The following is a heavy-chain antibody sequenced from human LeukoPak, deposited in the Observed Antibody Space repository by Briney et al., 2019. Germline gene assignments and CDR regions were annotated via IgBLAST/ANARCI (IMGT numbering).Heavy chain of an antibody. CDR1: GDFLGTGSYY. Sequence: SETLSLTCSVSGDFLGTGSYYCSWIRQPAGRGLEWIDFTYYNGRTHTKPSLQSRVSVSVDTSRNQFSLRVTSMTAADTAIYYYSRQIGSGQYSFGYWVWGMGTTVT. V-gene: IGHV4-31*08. D-gene: IGHD3-10*01. J-gene: IGHJ6*03. CDR3: SRQIGSGQYSFGYWV. CDR2: TYYNGRT.